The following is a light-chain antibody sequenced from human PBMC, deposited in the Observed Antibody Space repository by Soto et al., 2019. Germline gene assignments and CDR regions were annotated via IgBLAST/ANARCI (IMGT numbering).Light chain of an antibody. CDR2: VGS. Sequence: DIVMPQSPLSLTVTPGEPASISCRSSQSILHSKGYNYLDWYLQKPGQSPQLVIYVGSNRACGVPDRFSGSGSGTDFTLKISSVEAEDVGVSSCIRALHNPLTFGGGNKGEIK. CDR3: IRALHNPLT. V-gene: IGKV2-28*01. CDR1: QSILHSKGYNY. J-gene: IGKJ4*01.